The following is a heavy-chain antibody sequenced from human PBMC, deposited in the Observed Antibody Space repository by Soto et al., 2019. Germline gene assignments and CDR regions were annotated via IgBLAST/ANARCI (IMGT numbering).Heavy chain of an antibody. V-gene: IGHV3-15*01. CDR2: IKSKTDGGIT. CDR1: GFTFSNAW. Sequence: GGSLRLSCAASGFTFSNAWMSWVRQAPGKGLEWVGRIKSKTDGGITDYAAPVKGRFTISRDDSKNTLYLQMNSLKTEDTAVYYCTTGSEMATILYYYGMDVWGQGTTVTVSS. D-gene: IGHD5-12*01. J-gene: IGHJ6*02. CDR3: TTGSEMATILYYYGMDV.